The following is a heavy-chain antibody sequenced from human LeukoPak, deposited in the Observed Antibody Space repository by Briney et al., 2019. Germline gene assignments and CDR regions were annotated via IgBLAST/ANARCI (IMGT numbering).Heavy chain of an antibody. CDR1: GYTFTGYY. CDR2: INPNSGAT. J-gene: IGHJ3*02. CDR3: ARDRSGYSGFGGGDAFDI. D-gene: IGHD1-26*01. Sequence: GASVKVSCKAPGYTFTGYYMHWVRQAPGQGLEWRGWINPNSGATNYAQKFQGRVTMTRDTSISTAYMELSGLRSDDTAVYYCARDRSGYSGFGGGDAFDIWGQGTMVTVSS. V-gene: IGHV1-2*02.